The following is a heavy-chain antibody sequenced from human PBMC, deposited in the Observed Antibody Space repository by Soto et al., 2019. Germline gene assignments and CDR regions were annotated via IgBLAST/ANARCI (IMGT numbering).Heavy chain of an antibody. CDR2: ISIYNGNT. Sequence: QVQLVQSGAEVNKPGASVKVSCKASGYTFTSYGISWVRQAPGQGLEWMGWISIYNGNTNYAQKLQGRVTMTTDTSTSTAYMELRSLRSDDTAVYYCARDVRSNDYGHYYYGLDVWGQGTTVTVSS. CDR3: ARDVRSNDYGHYYYGLDV. CDR1: GYTFTSYG. V-gene: IGHV1-18*01. D-gene: IGHD4-17*01. J-gene: IGHJ6*02.